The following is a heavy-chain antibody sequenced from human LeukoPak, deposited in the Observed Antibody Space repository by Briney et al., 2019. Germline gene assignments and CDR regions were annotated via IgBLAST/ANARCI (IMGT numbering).Heavy chain of an antibody. D-gene: IGHD3-22*01. Sequence: PGGSLRLSCAASGFTFSSYSMNWVHQAPGKGLEWVSSISSSSSYIYYADSVKGRFTISRDNAKNTLYLQMNSLRVDDTAVYYCATDRHYTMNIWGQGTTVTVSS. CDR2: ISSSSSYI. J-gene: IGHJ6*02. CDR1: GFTFSSYS. V-gene: IGHV3-21*01. CDR3: ATDRHYTMNI.